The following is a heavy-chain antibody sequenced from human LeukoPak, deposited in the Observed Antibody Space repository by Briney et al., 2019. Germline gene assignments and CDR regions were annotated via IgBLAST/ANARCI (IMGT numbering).Heavy chain of an antibody. V-gene: IGHV5-51*01. CDR2: IYPGDSDT. D-gene: IGHD2-2*01. CDR3: ARHSDIVVVPAATDAFFDY. Sequence: GESPKISCKGSGYSFTSYWIGWVRQMPGKGLEWMGIIYPGDSDTGYSPSFQGQVTISADKSISTAYLQWSSLKASDTAMYYCARHSDIVVVPAATDAFFDYWGQGTLVTVSS. CDR1: GYSFTSYW. J-gene: IGHJ4*02.